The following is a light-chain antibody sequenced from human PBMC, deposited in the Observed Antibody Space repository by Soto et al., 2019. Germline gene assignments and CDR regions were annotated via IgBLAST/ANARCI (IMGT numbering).Light chain of an antibody. CDR2: GAS. Sequence: EIVLTQSPGTLSLSPGERATLSCRASQSVTSNFLAWYQQKPGQAPRLLIYGASTRAAGVPDRFSGSGSGTDFTLTITRLEPEDFGVYYCQQYGHSPLLYIFGQGTKLWVK. V-gene: IGKV3-20*01. J-gene: IGKJ2*01. CDR3: QQYGHSPLLYI. CDR1: QSVTSNF.